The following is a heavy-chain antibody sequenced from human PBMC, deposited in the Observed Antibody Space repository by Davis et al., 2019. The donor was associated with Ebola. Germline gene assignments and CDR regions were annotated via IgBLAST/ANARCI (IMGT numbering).Heavy chain of an antibody. CDR3: ARPHGSTNTWYFDL. J-gene: IGHJ2*01. CDR2: ISPGDSDA. CDR1: GYSFPNYR. V-gene: IGHV5-51*01. D-gene: IGHD3-10*01. Sequence: ESPKTPRQCSGYSFPNYRIGPVRQMPGKGLEWHGVISPGDSDARYSPSFQGQVIMSADKSISTAYLQWSSLKASDTDMYYCARPHGSTNTWYFDLWGRGTLVTVSS.